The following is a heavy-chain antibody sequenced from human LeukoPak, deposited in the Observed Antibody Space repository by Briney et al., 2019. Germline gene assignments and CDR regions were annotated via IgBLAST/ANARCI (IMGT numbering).Heavy chain of an antibody. V-gene: IGHV4-34*01. D-gene: IGHD3-10*01. CDR3: ARGYITMVRGVLDV. CDR2: INHSGST. J-gene: IGHJ3*01. Sequence: PSETLSPTCAVYGGSFSGYYWSWIRQPPGKGLEWIGEINHSGSTNYNPSLKSRVTISVDTSKNQFSLKLSSVTAADTAVYYCARGYITMVRGVLDVWGQGTMVTVSS. CDR1: GGSFSGYY.